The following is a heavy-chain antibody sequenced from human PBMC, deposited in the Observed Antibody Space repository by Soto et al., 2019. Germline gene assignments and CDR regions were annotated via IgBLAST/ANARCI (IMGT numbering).Heavy chain of an antibody. CDR1: GYTFTSYD. D-gene: IGHD6-13*01. Sequence: QVQLVQSGAEVKKPGASVKVSCKASGYTFTSYDINWVRQATGQGLEWMGWMNPNSGNTGYAQKFQGRVTITRNTSRSTAYMALSSLTSEDTAVYYCAGAGSAAGTGWFDPWGQGTRVTVSS. CDR3: AGAGSAAGTGWFDP. V-gene: IGHV1-8*01. CDR2: MNPNSGNT. J-gene: IGHJ5*02.